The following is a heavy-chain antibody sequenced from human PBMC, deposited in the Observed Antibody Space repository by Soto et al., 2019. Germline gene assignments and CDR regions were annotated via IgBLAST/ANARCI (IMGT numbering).Heavy chain of an antibody. Sequence: SETLSLTCTVSGGSISSHYWSWIRQPPGQGLEWIGYIYYSGSTNYNPSLKSRVTISVDTSKSQFSLRLSSVTAADTAVYYCGRLEGLATISYYFDYWGQGALVNVS. CDR1: GGSISSHY. D-gene: IGHD3-9*01. V-gene: IGHV4-59*08. CDR2: IYYSGST. J-gene: IGHJ4*02. CDR3: GRLEGLATISYYFDY.